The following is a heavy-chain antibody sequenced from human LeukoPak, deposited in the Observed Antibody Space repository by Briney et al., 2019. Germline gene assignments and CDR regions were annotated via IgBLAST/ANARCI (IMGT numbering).Heavy chain of an antibody. J-gene: IGHJ3*02. V-gene: IGHV3-64D*09. CDR3: VKQIAVTGTGAFDI. CDR2: ISSNGGNT. D-gene: IGHD6-19*01. Sequence: GGSLRLSCSASGFTFNNYAMHWVRQAPGRGLEYVSAISSNGGNTYHADSVKGRFNISRDNSKNTLYLQMSSLRAEDTAVYYCVKQIAVTGTGAFDIWGQGTMVTVSS. CDR1: GFTFNNYA.